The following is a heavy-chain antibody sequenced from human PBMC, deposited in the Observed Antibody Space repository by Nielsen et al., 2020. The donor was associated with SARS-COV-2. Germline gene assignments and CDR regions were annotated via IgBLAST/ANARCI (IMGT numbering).Heavy chain of an antibody. D-gene: IGHD3-16*01. CDR3: ARDWGRAFDV. V-gene: IGHV3-7*01. J-gene: IGHJ3*01. CDR2: IKQDGSEK. Sequence: WIPQPPGKGLEWVADIKQDGSEKVYVDSVKGRFTISRDNAKNSLYLQMNSLRAEDTAIYYCARDWGRAFDVWSQGTMVTVSS.